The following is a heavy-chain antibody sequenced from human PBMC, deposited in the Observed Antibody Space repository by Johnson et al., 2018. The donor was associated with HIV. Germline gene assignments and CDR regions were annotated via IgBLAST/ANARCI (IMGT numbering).Heavy chain of an antibody. CDR1: GFTFSSYA. CDR3: AKDPIKRQLVRDDAFDI. Sequence: QVQLVESGGGVVQPGRSLRLSCAASGFTFSSYAMHWVRQAPGKGLEWVAVIWSDGSNKYYADSVKGRFTISRDNSKNTLYLQMNSLRAEDTAVYYCAKDPIKRQLVRDDAFDIWGQGTMVTVYS. J-gene: IGHJ3*02. D-gene: IGHD6-13*01. CDR2: IWSDGSNK. V-gene: IGHV3-33*06.